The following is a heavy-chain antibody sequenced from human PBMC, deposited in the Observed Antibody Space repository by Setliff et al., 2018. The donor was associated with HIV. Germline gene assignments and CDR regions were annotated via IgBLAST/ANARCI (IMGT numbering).Heavy chain of an antibody. D-gene: IGHD2-15*01. CDR3: SRLTRSSSNSYKGRFDP. V-gene: IGHV4-39*01. CDR1: DASINSNNYY. J-gene: IGHJ5*02. CDR2: IYYSGTA. Sequence: PSETLSLTCSISDASINSNNYYWVWIRQTPGKGLEWIGSIYYSGTAYYNPSLKSRLIISVDTSKNQFSLNLSSVSAADTAVYFCSRLTRSSSNSYKGRFDPWGQGTLVTVS.